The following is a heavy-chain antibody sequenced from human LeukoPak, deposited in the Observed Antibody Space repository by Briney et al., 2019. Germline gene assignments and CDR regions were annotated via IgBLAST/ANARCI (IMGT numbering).Heavy chain of an antibody. J-gene: IGHJ4*02. V-gene: IGHV3-11*01. CDR2: ISNTGRSI. CDR3: ARDGSGSTYYFDS. D-gene: IGHD1-26*01. Sequence: PGGSLRLSRAASGFNFNDYYMSWIRQAPGKGLEWLSLISNTGRSIYYADSVKGRFTISRDSATSSVYLQMNSLRADDTAVYYCARDGSGSTYYFDSWGQGTLVTVSS. CDR1: GFNFNDYY.